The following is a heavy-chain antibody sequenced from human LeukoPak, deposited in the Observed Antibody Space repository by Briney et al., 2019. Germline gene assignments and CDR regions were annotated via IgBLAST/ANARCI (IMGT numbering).Heavy chain of an antibody. V-gene: IGHV1-18*01. J-gene: IGHJ4*02. CDR1: GYTFTSYG. D-gene: IGHD3-9*01. CDR3: ARAETFDWLLPGDFDY. Sequence: RGASVNVSCKASGYTFTSYGISWVRQAPGQGLEWMGWISAYNGNTNYAQKLQGRVTMTTDTSTSTAYMELRSLRSDDTAVYYCARAETFDWLLPGDFDYWGQGTLVTVSS. CDR2: ISAYNGNT.